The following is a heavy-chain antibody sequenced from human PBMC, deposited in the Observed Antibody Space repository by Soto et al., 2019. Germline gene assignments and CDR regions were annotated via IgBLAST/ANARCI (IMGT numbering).Heavy chain of an antibody. Sequence: PSETLSLTCAVSGGSISSSNWWSWVRQPPGKGLEWIGEIYHSGSTNYNPSLKSRVTISVDKCKNQLSLKLSSVTAADSAEYYGASGPRLWYSSGWQYHNWFDPWGQVTLGTVSS. CDR3: ASGPRLWYSSGWQYHNWFDP. D-gene: IGHD6-19*01. CDR2: IYHSGST. J-gene: IGHJ5*02. V-gene: IGHV4-4*02. CDR1: GGSISSSNW.